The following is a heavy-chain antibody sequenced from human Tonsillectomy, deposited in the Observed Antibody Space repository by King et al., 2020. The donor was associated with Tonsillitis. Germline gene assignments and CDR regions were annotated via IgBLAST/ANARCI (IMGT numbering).Heavy chain of an antibody. CDR2: ITDSGSKT. J-gene: IGHJ6*02. D-gene: IGHD1-26*01. CDR3: AGGSWGVGPYCGMDV. CDR1: GFAFSSYA. V-gene: IGHV3-23*04. Sequence: VQLVESGGAWVQPGGSLRLSCAASGFAFSSYAMSWVRQAPGKGPEWGSAITDSGSKTYYADSVEGRLTISRDNSKNTLYLQMNSLRAEDTAIYYCAGGSWGVGPYCGMDVWGRGTTVTVSS.